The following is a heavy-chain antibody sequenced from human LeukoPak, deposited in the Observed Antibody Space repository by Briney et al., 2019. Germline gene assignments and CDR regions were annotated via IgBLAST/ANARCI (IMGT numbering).Heavy chain of an antibody. D-gene: IGHD1-7*01. J-gene: IGHJ4*02. CDR1: GGSISSISYY. Sequence: PSETLSLTCTVSGGSISSISYYCGWIRQPPGKGLEWIGSIYYSGSTYYNPSLKSRVTISVDTSKNQFSLKLSSVTAADTAVYYCASHTADNWNYVPSGYWGQGTLVTVSS. CDR2: IYYSGST. V-gene: IGHV4-39*01. CDR3: ASHTADNWNYVPSGY.